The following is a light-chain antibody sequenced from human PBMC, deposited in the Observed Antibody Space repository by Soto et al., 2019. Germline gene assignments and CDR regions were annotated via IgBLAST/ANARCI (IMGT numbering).Light chain of an antibody. J-gene: IGKJ5*01. Sequence: DILVTQSPPTLSASVGDRVTITCRASQGINSYLAWYHQKPGKAPKLLIYASSTVQGGVPSRCSGSGSGTEFTLTISSLPAEYFATYYRQQLNSYLTFGQGTRLEIK. CDR2: ASS. V-gene: IGKV1-9*01. CDR1: QGINSY. CDR3: QQLNSYLT.